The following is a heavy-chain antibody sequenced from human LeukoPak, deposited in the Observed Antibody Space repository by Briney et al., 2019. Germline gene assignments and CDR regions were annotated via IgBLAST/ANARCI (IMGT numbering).Heavy chain of an antibody. CDR3: ARNERASNYFDS. V-gene: IGHV3-48*01. Sequence: GGSLRLSCAASGFTFSSYSMNWVRQAPGKGLEWVSYISSGRSTIHYADSVKGRFTISRDNAKNSLYLQMNSLRAEDTAVYFCARNERASNYFDSWGQGTLVTVSS. CDR2: ISSGRSTI. J-gene: IGHJ4*02. CDR1: GFTFSSYS.